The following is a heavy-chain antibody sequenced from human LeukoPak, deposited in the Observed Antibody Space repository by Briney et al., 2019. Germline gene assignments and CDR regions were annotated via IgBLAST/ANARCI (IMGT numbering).Heavy chain of an antibody. CDR2: IYPGDSDT. Sequence: GESLKISCKGSGYSFTSYWIGWVRQMPGKGLEWMGIIYPGDSDTRYSPSFQGQVTISADKSISTAYLQWSSLKASDTAMYYCATGYSSSYYYYGMDVWGQGTTVTVSS. J-gene: IGHJ6*02. CDR1: GYSFTSYW. CDR3: ATGYSSSYYYYGMDV. V-gene: IGHV5-51*01. D-gene: IGHD6-13*01.